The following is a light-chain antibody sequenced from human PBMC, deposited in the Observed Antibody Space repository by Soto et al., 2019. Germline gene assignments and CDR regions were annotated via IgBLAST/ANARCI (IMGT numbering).Light chain of an antibody. CDR3: AAWDDSLTGVV. V-gene: IGLV1-47*01. CDR2: MNN. CDR1: SSNIGSNY. Sequence: QSVLTQPPSASGTPGQRVTISCSGSSSNIGSNYVYWYQQFPGTAPKLLISMNNQRPSGVPDRFSGSKSGTSASLAISGLRSEDEADYYCAAWDDSLTGVVFGGGTKLTVL. J-gene: IGLJ2*01.